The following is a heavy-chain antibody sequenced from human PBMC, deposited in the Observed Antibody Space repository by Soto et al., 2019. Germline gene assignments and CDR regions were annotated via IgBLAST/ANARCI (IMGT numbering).Heavy chain of an antibody. CDR2: IQSGGPT. J-gene: IGHJ6*03. CDR3: ARDDVLFFVGRCYRVSLVV. CDR1: GFTVSSKY. V-gene: IGHV3-66*01. D-gene: IGHD2-15*01. Sequence: GGSLRLSCAASGFTVSSKYMSWVRQAPGKGLEWVSLIQSGGPTYYADSVKGRFTISRDTSENTVHLQMDSLRAEDTAVYYCARDDVLFFVGRCYRVSLVVRGKGITVT.